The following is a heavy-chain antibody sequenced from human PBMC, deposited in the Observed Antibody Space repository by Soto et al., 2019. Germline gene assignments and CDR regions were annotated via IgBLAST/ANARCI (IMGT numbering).Heavy chain of an antibody. CDR2: ISAYNGNT. D-gene: IGHD3-16*02. J-gene: IGHJ4*02. V-gene: IGHV1-18*01. CDR1: GYTFTSYG. CDR3: ARPRYDYVWGSYRTCDY. Sequence: ASVKVSCKASGYTFTSYGISWVRQAPGQGLEWMGWISAYNGNTNYAQKLQGRVTMTTDTSTSTAYMELRSLRSDDTAVYYCARPRYDYVWGSYRTCDYWGQGTLVTVSS.